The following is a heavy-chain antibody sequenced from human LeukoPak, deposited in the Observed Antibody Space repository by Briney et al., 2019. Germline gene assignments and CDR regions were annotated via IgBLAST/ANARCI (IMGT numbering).Heavy chain of an antibody. D-gene: IGHD3-3*01. CDR3: ARPFVDYAFWRGSWNYFDY. J-gene: IGHJ4*02. V-gene: IGHV4-39*01. CDR1: GGSISSSSYY. CDR2: IYYSGST. Sequence: PSETLSLTCTVSGGSISSSSYYWGWIRQPPGKGLEWIGSIYYSGSTYYNPSLKSRVTISVDTSKNQFSLKLSSVTAADTAVYYCARPFVDYAFWRGSWNYFDYWGQGTLVTVSS.